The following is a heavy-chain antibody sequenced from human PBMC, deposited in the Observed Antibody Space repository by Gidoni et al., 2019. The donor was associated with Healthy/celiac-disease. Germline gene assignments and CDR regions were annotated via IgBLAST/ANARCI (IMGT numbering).Heavy chain of an antibody. D-gene: IGHD3-10*01. J-gene: IGHJ4*02. Sequence: QVQLVESGGGVVQPGRSLRLSCAASAFTFSSSGMHWVRQAPGKGLEWVEVIWYDGSNKYYADSVKGRFTISRDNSKNTLYLQMNSLRAEDTAVYYCARDRGVRGVITYYFDYWGQGTLVTVSS. CDR3: ARDRGVRGVITYYFDY. CDR1: AFTFSSSG. CDR2: IWYDGSNK. V-gene: IGHV3-33*01.